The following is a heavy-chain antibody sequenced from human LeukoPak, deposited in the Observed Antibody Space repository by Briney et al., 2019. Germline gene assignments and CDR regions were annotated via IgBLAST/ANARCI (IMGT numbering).Heavy chain of an antibody. D-gene: IGHD5-18*01. V-gene: IGHV1-18*01. CDR1: GYTFTSYG. J-gene: IGHJ4*02. CDR3: ARVYDTAMVTKCYY. CDR2: ISAYNGNT. Sequence: ASVKVSCKASGYTFTSYGISWVRQAPGQGLEWMGWISAYNGNTNYAQKLQGRVTMTTDTSTSTAYMELRSLRSDDTAVYYCARVYDTAMVTKCYYWGQGTLVTVSS.